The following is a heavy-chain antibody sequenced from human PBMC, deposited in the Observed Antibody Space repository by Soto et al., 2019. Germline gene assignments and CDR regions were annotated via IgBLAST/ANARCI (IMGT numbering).Heavy chain of an antibody. J-gene: IGHJ4*02. CDR2: ISGSGGST. CDR1: GFTFSSYA. CDR3: AKEGDYGGYSVNY. Sequence: EVQLLESGGGLVQPGGSLRLSCAASGFTFSSYAMSWVRQAPGKGLEWVSAISGSGGSTYYADSVKGRFTISRDNSKNTLYLQMNGLSGEDTAIYYCAKEGDYGGYSVNYGGQGTLVVVSS. D-gene: IGHD4-17*01. V-gene: IGHV3-23*01.